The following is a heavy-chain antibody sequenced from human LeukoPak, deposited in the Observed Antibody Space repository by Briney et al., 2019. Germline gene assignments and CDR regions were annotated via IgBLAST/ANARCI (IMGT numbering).Heavy chain of an antibody. CDR2: IYYSGST. CDR1: GGSISSYY. J-gene: IGHJ5*02. Sequence: SETLSLTCTVSGGSISSYYWSWIRQPPGKGLEWIGYIYYSGSTNYNPSLKSRVTISVDTSKNQFSLKLSSVTAADTAVYYCARGGLGGYDPNWFDPWGQGTLVTVSS. D-gene: IGHD5-12*01. CDR3: ARGGLGGYDPNWFDP. V-gene: IGHV4-59*01.